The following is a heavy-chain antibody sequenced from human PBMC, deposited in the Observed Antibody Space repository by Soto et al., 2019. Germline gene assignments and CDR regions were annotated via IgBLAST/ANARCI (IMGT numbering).Heavy chain of an antibody. CDR2: IYYTGTT. J-gene: IGHJ5*02. V-gene: IGHV4-31*02. CDR3: ARTTNYYGSGSYGPRASWFDP. CDR1: AGTIRPERYH. Sequence: VSAGTIRPERYHLSCLRQPPEKAHEWIAYIYYTGTTYYNPSLKSRITISVDTSKNQFSLKLRSVTAADTAIYYCARTTNYYGSGSYGPRASWFDPWGQGTLVTVS. D-gene: IGHD3-10*01.